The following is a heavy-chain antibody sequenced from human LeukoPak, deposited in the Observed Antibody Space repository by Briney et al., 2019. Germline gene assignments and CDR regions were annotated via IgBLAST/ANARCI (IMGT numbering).Heavy chain of an antibody. CDR1: GFTFSNYA. D-gene: IGHD3-9*01. CDR2: ITGSGGNT. J-gene: IGHJ4*02. Sequence: GASLRLSCAASGFTFSNYAMSWVRQAPGKGLEWVSAITGSGGNTYYADSVKGRFTISRDNSKNTVFLQVNSLRAEDTAVYYCAKWGDYDVLTGYYVSDYWGQGTLVTVSS. CDR3: AKWGDYDVLTGYYVSDY. V-gene: IGHV3-23*01.